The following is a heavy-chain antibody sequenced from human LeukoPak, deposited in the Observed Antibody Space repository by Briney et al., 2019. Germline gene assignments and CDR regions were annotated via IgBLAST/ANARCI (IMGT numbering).Heavy chain of an antibody. Sequence: GGSLRLSCAASGFTFSSYGMHWVRQAPGKGLEWVALISYDGSNKYYADSVKGRFTISRDNSKNTLYLQMNSLRAEDKAVYYCARGSPYYFDYWGQGTLATVSS. CDR3: ARGSPYYFDY. CDR2: ISYDGSNK. CDR1: GFTFSSYG. J-gene: IGHJ4*02. V-gene: IGHV3-30*03.